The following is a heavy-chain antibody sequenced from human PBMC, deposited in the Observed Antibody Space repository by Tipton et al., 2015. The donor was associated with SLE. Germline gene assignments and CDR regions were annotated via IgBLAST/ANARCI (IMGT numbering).Heavy chain of an antibody. CDR3: ARGPYSRSAAGNRFDP. CDR1: GGSISSSSYY. D-gene: IGHD6-13*01. J-gene: IGHJ5*02. CDR2: IYYSGST. V-gene: IGHV4-39*07. Sequence: TLSLTCTVSGGSISSSSYYWGWIRQPPGKGLEWIGSIYYSGSTYYNPSLKSRVTISVDTSKNQFSLKLSSVTAADTAVYYCARGPYSRSAAGNRFDPWGQGTLVTVSS.